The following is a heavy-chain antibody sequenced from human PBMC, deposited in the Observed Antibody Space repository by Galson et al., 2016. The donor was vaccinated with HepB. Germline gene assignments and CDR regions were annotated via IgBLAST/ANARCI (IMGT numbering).Heavy chain of an antibody. CDR3: ARLNNDVVVDGKLGFDP. J-gene: IGHJ5*02. D-gene: IGHD2-15*01. Sequence: CAVSGDSVSTYSASWHWIRQSPSRGLEWLGRTYYRSKWFNDYAGSVKSRITINADTSKNRFPLQLNSVTPEDAAVYYCARLNNDVVVDGKLGFDPWGQGLLVTVSS. CDR1: GDSVSTYSAS. V-gene: IGHV6-1*01. CDR2: TYYRSKWFN.